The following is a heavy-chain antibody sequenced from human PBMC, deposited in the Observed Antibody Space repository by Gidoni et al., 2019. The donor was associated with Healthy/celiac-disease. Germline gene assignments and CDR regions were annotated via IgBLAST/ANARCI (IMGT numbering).Heavy chain of an antibody. V-gene: IGHV1-69*06. J-gene: IGHJ4*02. Sequence: QVQLVQSGAEVKKPGSSVKVSCKASGGTFSSYAISWVRQAPGQGLEWMGGVMGIFGTANYAQKFQGRVTITADKSTSTAYMELSSLRSEDTAVYYCARQQWLVHPFDYWGQGTLVTVSS. D-gene: IGHD6-19*01. CDR3: ARQQWLVHPFDY. CDR2: VMGIFGTA. CDR1: GGTFSSYA.